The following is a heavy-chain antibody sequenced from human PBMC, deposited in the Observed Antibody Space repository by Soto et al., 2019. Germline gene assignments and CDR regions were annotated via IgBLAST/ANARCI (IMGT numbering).Heavy chain of an antibody. CDR3: AKRDAGSGKSPPLINY. V-gene: IGHV3-23*01. J-gene: IGHJ4*02. D-gene: IGHD3-16*01. Sequence: EVQLLESGGGLVQPGGSLRLSCAASGFTFSSYSMNWVRQAPGKGLEWVASVGGGGDNPFYADSVKGRFTISRDDSQNTLYLQMNSLRAEDTAVYFCAKRDAGSGKSPPLINYWGQGTLVTVSS. CDR1: GFTFSSYS. CDR2: VGGGGDNP.